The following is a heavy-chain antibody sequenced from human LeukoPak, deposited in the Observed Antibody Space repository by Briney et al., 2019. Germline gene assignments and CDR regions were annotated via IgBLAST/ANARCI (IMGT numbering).Heavy chain of an antibody. Sequence: LPGGSLRLSCAASGFTFSSYGMHWVRQAPGKGLEWVAFIRYDGSNKYYADSVKGRFTISRDNSKSTVSLQMNSLRAEDTAVYYCANADWPLYYYDSSPPLDYWGQGTLVTVSS. CDR1: GFTFSSYG. CDR3: ANADWPLYYYDSSPPLDY. D-gene: IGHD3-22*01. V-gene: IGHV3-30*02. J-gene: IGHJ4*02. CDR2: IRYDGSNK.